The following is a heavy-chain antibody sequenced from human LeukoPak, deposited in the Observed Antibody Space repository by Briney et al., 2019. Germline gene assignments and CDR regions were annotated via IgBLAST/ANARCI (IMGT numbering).Heavy chain of an antibody. V-gene: IGHV3-15*01. J-gene: IGHJ1*01. CDR1: GFTFSRNW. D-gene: IGHD1-26*01. Sequence: GGSLRLSCAASGFTFSRNWMSWVRQAPGKGLEWVGHIKSKTNGGTTDYAAPMKGRFSISRDDLKNTLYLQMNSLKTEDTAVYYCTTRIAYSGDHEHWGQGTLVTVSS. CDR3: TTRIAYSGDHEH. CDR2: IKSKTNGGTT.